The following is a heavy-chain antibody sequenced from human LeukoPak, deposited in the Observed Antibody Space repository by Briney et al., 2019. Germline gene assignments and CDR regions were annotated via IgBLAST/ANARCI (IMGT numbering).Heavy chain of an antibody. CDR3: ANPPLPAVIGYYYYNMDV. CDR2: ISASGGST. Sequence: PGGSLRLSCAASGFTFSSSAMSWVRQVPGKGLEWVSGISASGGSTYYADSVRGRFTISRDNSKNTLYLQMNSLRAEDTAVYYYANPPLPAVIGYYYYNMDVWGQGTTVTVSS. J-gene: IGHJ6*02. D-gene: IGHD1-14*01. V-gene: IGHV3-23*01. CDR1: GFTFSSSA.